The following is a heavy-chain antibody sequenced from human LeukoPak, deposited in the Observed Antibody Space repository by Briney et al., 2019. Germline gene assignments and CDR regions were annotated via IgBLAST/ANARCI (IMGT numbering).Heavy chain of an antibody. D-gene: IGHD3-3*01. J-gene: IGHJ4*02. CDR1: GYTFTSYY. CDR2: INPSGGST. Sequence: ASVKVSCKASGYTFTSYYMHWVRQAPGQGLEWMGIINPSGGSTSYAQKFQGRVSMTTDTSTSTAYMELRSLRSDDTAVYYCARDPTKYFWSAYNPFDYWGQGTLVTVSS. V-gene: IGHV1-46*01. CDR3: ARDPTKYFWSAYNPFDY.